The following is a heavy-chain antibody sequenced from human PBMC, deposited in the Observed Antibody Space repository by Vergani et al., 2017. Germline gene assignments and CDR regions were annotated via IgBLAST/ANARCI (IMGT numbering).Heavy chain of an antibody. CDR3: ARSIGYCAGATCRAYYFDH. Sequence: VQLVRSGAEVRKPGASVTVSCTASGSIFKNYYIHWLRQAPGQAFEWMGILNPTTGHTTSAQKFMGRVDMTRDPSTDTSTRTVQMTLSSLRSEDTAVYYCARSIGYCAGATCRAYYFDHWGQGTRVTVSS. D-gene: IGHD2-21*01. CDR2: LNPTTGHT. CDR1: GSIFKNYY. J-gene: IGHJ5*02. V-gene: IGHV1-46*02.